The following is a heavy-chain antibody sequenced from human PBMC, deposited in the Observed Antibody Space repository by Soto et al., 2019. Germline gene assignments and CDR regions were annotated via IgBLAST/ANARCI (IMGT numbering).Heavy chain of an antibody. CDR1: GDNFKKNV. Sequence: ASVKVSCKTSGDNFKKNVFTWVRQAPGQGLEWMGGTIPALGKTHYIEKFQGRVTITVDDATRTVYMEVRDLTSEDTAIYYCARGPFRPSAMDVWGQETTVTVSS. D-gene: IGHD3-10*01. V-gene: IGHV1-69*10. CDR2: TIPALGKT. J-gene: IGHJ6*02. CDR3: ARGPFRPSAMDV.